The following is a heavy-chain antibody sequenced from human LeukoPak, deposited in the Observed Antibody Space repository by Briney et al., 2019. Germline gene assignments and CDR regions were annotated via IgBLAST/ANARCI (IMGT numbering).Heavy chain of an antibody. CDR2: ISYDGSSK. Sequence: GGSLRLSCAASGFTFSSYGMHWVRQAPGKGLEWVAVISYDGSSKYCADSVKGRFTISRDNSKNTLYLQMNSLRAEDTAVYYCAKDAMSTSFDYWGQGTLVTVSS. D-gene: IGHD5/OR15-5a*01. CDR3: AKDAMSTSFDY. J-gene: IGHJ4*02. CDR1: GFTFSSYG. V-gene: IGHV3-30*18.